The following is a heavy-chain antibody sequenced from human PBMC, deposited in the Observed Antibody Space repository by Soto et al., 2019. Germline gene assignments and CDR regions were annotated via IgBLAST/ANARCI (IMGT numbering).Heavy chain of an antibody. CDR2: IGGDGEST. CDR1: GFTFSRYA. Sequence: EEQLLESGGGLVKPGGSLRLSCAASGFTFSRYAMSWVRQIPGKGLECVSAIGGDGESTHYADSVKGRFTILRDNSKNTLYLQLNSLRVEDTAVYYCAKVGGFDPWGQGTLVTVSS. D-gene: IGHD4-17*01. CDR3: AKVGGFDP. V-gene: IGHV3-23*01. J-gene: IGHJ5*02.